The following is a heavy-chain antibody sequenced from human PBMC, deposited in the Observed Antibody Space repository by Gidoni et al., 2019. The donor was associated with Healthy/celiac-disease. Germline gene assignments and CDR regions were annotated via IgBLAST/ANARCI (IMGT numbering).Heavy chain of an antibody. D-gene: IGHD2-2*01. CDR1: GFTFHASA. Sequence: VQLVESGGGLVQPGRSLRPSCAASGFTFHASAMHRVRQAPGQGLEWVSGISWKSGSIGYANSVKGRFTISRDNAKNSLYLQMNSLRAEDTALYYCAKGARYCSSTSFYVFDYWGQGTLVTVSS. CDR2: ISWKSGSI. CDR3: AKGARYCSSTSFYVFDY. V-gene: IGHV3-9*01. J-gene: IGHJ4*02.